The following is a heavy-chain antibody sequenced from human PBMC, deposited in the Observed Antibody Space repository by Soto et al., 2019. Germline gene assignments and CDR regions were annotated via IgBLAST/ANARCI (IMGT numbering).Heavy chain of an antibody. D-gene: IGHD3-22*01. J-gene: IGHJ4*02. CDR3: ARSSGYYVIDNY. Sequence: QVQLVQSGAEEKKPGASVKISCKASGYTFTSYAMHWVRQAPGQRLEWMGWINAGNGNTKYSQKFQGRVSITRDTSASPAYMELSSLRCEDTAVYYCARSSGYYVIDNYWGQGTLVTVSS. CDR1: GYTFTSYA. V-gene: IGHV1-3*05. CDR2: INAGNGNT.